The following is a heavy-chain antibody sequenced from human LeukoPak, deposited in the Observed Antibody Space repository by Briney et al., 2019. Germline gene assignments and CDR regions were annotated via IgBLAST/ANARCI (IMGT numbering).Heavy chain of an antibody. V-gene: IGHV4-30-4*01. CDR2: IYYSGST. Sequence: SETLSLTCTVSGGSISSGDYYWSWIRQPPGKGLEWIGYIYYSGSTYYNPSLKSRVTISVDTSKNQFSLKLSSVTAADTAVYYCARVVHYDFWSGYYPDYYYYGMDVWGQGTTVTVSS. D-gene: IGHD3-3*01. J-gene: IGHJ6*02. CDR3: ARVVHYDFWSGYYPDYYYYGMDV. CDR1: GGSISSGDYY.